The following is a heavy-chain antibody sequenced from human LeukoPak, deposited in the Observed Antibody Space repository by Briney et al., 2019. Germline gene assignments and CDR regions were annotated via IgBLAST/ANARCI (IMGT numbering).Heavy chain of an antibody. CDR1: GGSISSYH. Sequence: SETLSLTCTVSGGSISSYHWSWIRQPPGKGLEWIGYIYYSGSTNYNPPLKSRVTISVDTSKNHFSLKLSSVTAADTAVYYCARAVEGGVFDIWGQGTMVTVSS. J-gene: IGHJ3*02. D-gene: IGHD4-23*01. CDR3: ARAVEGGVFDI. CDR2: IYYSGST. V-gene: IGHV4-59*01.